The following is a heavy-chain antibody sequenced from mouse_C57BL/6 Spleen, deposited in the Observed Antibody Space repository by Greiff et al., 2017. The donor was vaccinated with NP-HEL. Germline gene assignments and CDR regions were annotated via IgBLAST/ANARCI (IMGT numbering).Heavy chain of an antibody. Sequence: VQLKQSGAELVRPGASVKLSCTASGFNIKDDYMHWVKQRPEQGLEWIGWIDPENGDTEYASKFQGKATITADTSSNTAYLQLSSLTSEDTAVYYCIPGGITKDAYWGQGTLVTVSA. CDR3: IPGGITKDAY. J-gene: IGHJ3*01. V-gene: IGHV14-4*01. D-gene: IGHD2-4*01. CDR1: GFNIKDDY. CDR2: IDPENGDT.